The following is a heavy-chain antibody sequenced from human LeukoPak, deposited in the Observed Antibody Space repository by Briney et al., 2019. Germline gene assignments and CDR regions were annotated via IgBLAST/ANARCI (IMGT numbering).Heavy chain of an antibody. D-gene: IGHD3-10*01. V-gene: IGHV1-69*06. Sequence: SVTVSCKASGGTFSSYAISWVRQAPGQGLEWMGGIIPIFGTANYAQKFQGRVTITADKSTSTAYMELSSLRSEDTAVYYCARSYYGSGSYFAADYWGQGTLVTVSS. CDR1: GGTFSSYA. J-gene: IGHJ4*02. CDR3: ARSYYGSGSYFAADY. CDR2: IIPIFGTA.